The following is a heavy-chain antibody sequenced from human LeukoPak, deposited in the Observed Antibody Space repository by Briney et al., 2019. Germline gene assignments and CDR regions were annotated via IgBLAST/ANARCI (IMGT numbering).Heavy chain of an antibody. J-gene: IGHJ6*02. V-gene: IGHV3-21*01. CDR1: GFTFSSYS. CDR3: ARVAAMVINGMDV. Sequence: PGGSLRLSCAASGFTFSSYSMNWVRQAPGKGLEWVSSISSSSSYIYYADSVKGRFTISRDNAKNSLYLQMNSLRAEDTAVYYCARVAAMVINGMDVWGQGTTVTVSS. CDR2: ISSSSSYI. D-gene: IGHD5-18*01.